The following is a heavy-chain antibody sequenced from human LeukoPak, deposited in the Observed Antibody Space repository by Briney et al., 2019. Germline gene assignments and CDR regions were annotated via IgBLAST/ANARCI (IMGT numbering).Heavy chain of an antibody. CDR3: AKDSGSGSYYTPRKYFDY. CDR2: IRHDGSNK. D-gene: IGHD3-10*01. J-gene: IGHJ4*02. CDR1: GFSFSIYG. V-gene: IGHV3-30*02. Sequence: GGSLRLSCAASGFSFSIYGIHWVRQAPGKGLEWVAFIRHDGSNKYYVDSVKGRFTISRDNSENTLYLQMNSLRVEDTAVYYCAKDSGSGSYYTPRKYFDYWGQGTLVTVSS.